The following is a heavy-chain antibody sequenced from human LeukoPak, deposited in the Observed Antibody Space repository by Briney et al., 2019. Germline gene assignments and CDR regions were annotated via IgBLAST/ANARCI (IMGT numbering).Heavy chain of an antibody. CDR1: GGSISSSSYY. J-gene: IGHJ6*03. CDR2: IYYSGST. V-gene: IGHV4-39*01. Sequence: PSETLSLTCTVSGGSISSSSYYWGWIRQPPGKGLEWLGSIYYSGSTYYNPSLKSRVTISVDTSKSQFSLKLSSVTAADTAVYYCARQKAAHMDVWGKGTTVTVSS. D-gene: IGHD2-15*01. CDR3: ARQKAAHMDV.